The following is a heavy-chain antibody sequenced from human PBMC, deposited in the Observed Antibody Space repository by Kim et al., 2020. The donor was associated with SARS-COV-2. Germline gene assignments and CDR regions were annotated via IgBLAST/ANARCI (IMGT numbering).Heavy chain of an antibody. V-gene: IGHV4-34*01. CDR3: ARGEMATTIDY. J-gene: IGHJ4*02. D-gene: IGHD5-12*01. CDR1: GGSFSGYY. CDR2: INHSGST. Sequence: SETLSLICAVYGGSFSGYYWSWIRQPPGKGLEWIGEINHSGSTNYNPSLKSRVTISVDTSKYQFSLKLSSVTAADTAVYYCARGEMATTIDYWGQGTLVTVSS.